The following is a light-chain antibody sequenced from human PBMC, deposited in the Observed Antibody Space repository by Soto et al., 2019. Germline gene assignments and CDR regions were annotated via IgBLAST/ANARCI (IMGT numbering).Light chain of an antibody. CDR3: QQYYSTPRT. CDR2: WAS. V-gene: IGKV4-1*01. J-gene: IGKJ1*01. Sequence: DIVITQSQASLAVSLGERATINCNSSQTVLDSSNNKDYLTWYQQKPGQPPKLLIYWASTREFGVPDRFSGSGSGTDFTLTISSLQAEDVAVYYCQQYYSTPRTFGHGTKVDIK. CDR1: QTVLDSSNNKDY.